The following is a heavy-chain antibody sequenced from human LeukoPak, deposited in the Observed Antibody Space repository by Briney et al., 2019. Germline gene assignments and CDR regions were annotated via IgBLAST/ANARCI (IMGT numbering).Heavy chain of an antibody. J-gene: IGHJ4*02. CDR2: TWNGKNDK. D-gene: IGHD3-10*01. CDR3: SRDRGVRGDIITDYFDY. CDR1: GFTFSHYG. V-gene: IGHV3-33*01. Sequence: GGTLRLSCATSGFTFSHYGMHWVRQAPGKGLDWVAVTWNGKNDKYYADSVKGRFTISRDDSKNTMYLQMNSLRAEDTAVYFCSRDRGVRGDIITDYFDYWGQGTLVTVSS.